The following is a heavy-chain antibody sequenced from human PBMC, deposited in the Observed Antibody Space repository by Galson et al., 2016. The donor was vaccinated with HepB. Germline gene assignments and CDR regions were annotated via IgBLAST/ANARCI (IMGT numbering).Heavy chain of an antibody. CDR3: AKDIVTGTYFGVGVYPYFYGTDV. CDR2: ISWDGAST. D-gene: IGHD1-26*01. Sequence: SLRLSCAASGFTFDDSTMHWVRQGLGKGLEWVSVISWDGASTHYADAVKGRFTVSRDNSRNSLYLQMNSLRIEATALYYCAKDIVTGTYFGVGVYPYFYGTDVWGQGTTVTVSS. J-gene: IGHJ6*02. CDR1: GFTFDDST. V-gene: IGHV3-43*01.